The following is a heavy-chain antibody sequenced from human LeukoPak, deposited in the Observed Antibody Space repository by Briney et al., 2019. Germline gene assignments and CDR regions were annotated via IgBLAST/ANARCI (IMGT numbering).Heavy chain of an antibody. D-gene: IGHD3-10*01. J-gene: IGHJ6*02. CDR3: ARDRSRWFGDLKDYYYYGMDV. V-gene: IGHV1-18*01. Sequence: ASVKVSCKASGYTFTSYDINWVRQAPGQGLEWMGWISAYNGNTNYAQKLQGRVTMTTDTSTSTAYMELRSLRSDDTAVYYCARDRSRWFGDLKDYYYYGMDVWGQGTTVTVSS. CDR1: GYTFTSYD. CDR2: ISAYNGNT.